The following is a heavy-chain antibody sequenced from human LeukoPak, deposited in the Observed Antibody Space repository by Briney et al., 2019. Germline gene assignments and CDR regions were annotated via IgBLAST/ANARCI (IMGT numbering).Heavy chain of an antibody. CDR3: ARAQRNGCDI. V-gene: IGHV3-11*04. J-gene: IGHJ3*02. CDR2: ISSSGRTI. CDR1: GFTFSDYY. Sequence: GGSLRLSCAASGFTFSDYYMSWIRQAPGEGPEWGSYISSSGRTIYYAESVKGGSTISRDNAKNSLYLQMNSLRAEDTAVYYCARAQRNGCDIWGQGTMVTVSS.